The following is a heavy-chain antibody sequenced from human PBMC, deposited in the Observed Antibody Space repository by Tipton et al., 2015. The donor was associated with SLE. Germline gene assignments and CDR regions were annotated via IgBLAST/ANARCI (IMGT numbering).Heavy chain of an antibody. Sequence: SLRLSCAASGFTFSDFDMHWVRQTPGKGLEWVAFIYNDGTTKHYVDSVQGRFTISRDNSENTLYLQMNSLRAEDTAVYYCAHGLQNFDYWGQGTLVTVSS. V-gene: IGHV3-30*12. CDR1: GFTFSDFD. J-gene: IGHJ4*02. CDR3: AHGLQNFDY. D-gene: IGHD4-11*01. CDR2: IYNDGTTK.